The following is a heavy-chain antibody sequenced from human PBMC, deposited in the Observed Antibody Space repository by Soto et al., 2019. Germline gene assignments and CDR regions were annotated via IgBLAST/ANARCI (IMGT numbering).Heavy chain of an antibody. CDR2: IYPGDSDT. J-gene: IGHJ6*02. D-gene: IGHD4-17*01. Sequence: GASLKLSCKVSGYSFTSYWIGWVRQMPGKGLEWMGIIYPGDSDTRYSPSFQGQVTISADKSISTAYLQWSSLKASDTAMYYCARHHYGDYGYYYGMDVWGQGTTVTVSS. CDR3: ARHHYGDYGYYYGMDV. V-gene: IGHV5-51*01. CDR1: GYSFTSYW.